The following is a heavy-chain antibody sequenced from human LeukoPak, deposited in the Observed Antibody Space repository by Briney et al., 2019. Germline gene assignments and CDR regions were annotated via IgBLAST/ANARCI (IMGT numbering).Heavy chain of an antibody. V-gene: IGHV4-39*01. CDR2: IYYSGST. CDR3: ARTRPNYDGSGSTLYDY. D-gene: IGHD3-10*01. CDR1: GGSISSSSYY. Sequence: SETLSLTCTVSGGSISSSSYYWGWIRQPPGKGLEWIGSIYYSGSTYYNPSLKSRVTISVDTSKNQFSLKLSSVTAADTAVYYCARTRPNYDGSGSTLYDYWGQGTLVTVSS. J-gene: IGHJ4*02.